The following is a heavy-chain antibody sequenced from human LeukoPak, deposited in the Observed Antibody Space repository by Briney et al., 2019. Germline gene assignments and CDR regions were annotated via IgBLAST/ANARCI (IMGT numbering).Heavy chain of an antibody. V-gene: IGHV4-39*01. CDR3: ARGRSDYYDSSGPRYYFDY. D-gene: IGHD3-22*01. CDR2: MYYSGNT. CDR1: GGSISSSSYF. Sequence: SETLSLTCTVSGGSISSSSYFWGWIRQPPGRGLDWIGSMYYSGNTYYNPSLRSRVTISVDTSNNQFSLKLSSVTAADTAVYYCARGRSDYYDSSGPRYYFDYWGQGTLVTVSS. J-gene: IGHJ4*02.